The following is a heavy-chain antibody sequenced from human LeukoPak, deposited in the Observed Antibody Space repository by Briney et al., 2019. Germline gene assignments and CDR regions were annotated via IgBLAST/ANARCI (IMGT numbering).Heavy chain of an antibody. CDR1: GYSFTSYW. D-gene: IGHD6-13*01. J-gene: IGHJ4*02. CDR3: ASPSSSSWYPLGY. CDR2: IYPGDSDT. Sequence: GESLKIPCKGSGYSFTSYWIGWVRQMPGKGLEWMGIIYPGDSDTRYSPSFQGQVTISADKSISTAYLQWSSLKASDTAMYYCASPSSSSWYPLGYWGQGTLVTVSS. V-gene: IGHV5-51*01.